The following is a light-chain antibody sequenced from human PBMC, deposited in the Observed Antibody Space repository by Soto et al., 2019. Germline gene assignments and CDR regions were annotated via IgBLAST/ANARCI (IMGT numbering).Light chain of an antibody. CDR3: QQSYRNPRT. Sequence: SVSAAPGQKVTISCSGSSSNIGGNSVSWYQQLPGTAPKLLIYTASTLQSGVPPRFSGSGSGTDFTLTISSLQPEDFATYYCQQSYRNPRTFGPGTKVDIK. CDR1: SSNIGGN. J-gene: IGKJ3*01. CDR2: TAS. V-gene: IGKV1-39*01.